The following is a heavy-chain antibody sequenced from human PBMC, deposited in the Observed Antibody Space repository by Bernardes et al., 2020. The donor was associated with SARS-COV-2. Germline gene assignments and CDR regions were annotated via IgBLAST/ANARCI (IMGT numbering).Heavy chain of an antibody. CDR2: IGYSGRPI. CDR1: GFTFRSYQ. J-gene: IGHJ4*02. V-gene: IGHV3-48*03. CDR3: VRDGGGAYNWYDY. Sequence: VGSLILSCTVSGFTFRSYQMNWVRQAPGKGLEWISYIGYSGRPIYYADSVKGRFTISRDNAKNSLYLQMNSLRAEDTAVYYCVRDGGGAYNWYDYWGQGTLVTVSS. D-gene: IGHD1-1*01.